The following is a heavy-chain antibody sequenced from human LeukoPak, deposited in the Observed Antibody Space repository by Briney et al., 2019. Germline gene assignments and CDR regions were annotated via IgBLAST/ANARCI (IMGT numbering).Heavy chain of an antibody. J-gene: IGHJ3*02. V-gene: IGHV3-20*01. D-gene: IGHD5-12*01. CDR3: ASHRGYSYGPPAFDI. Sequence: GGSLRLSCTASGFTLDDYAMSWVRQAPGKGLEWVSGINRNGGSPGYADSVKDRFTISRDDAKNSLYLQMNSLRAEDTALYHCASHRGYSYGPPAFDIWGQGTMVTVSS. CDR2: INRNGGSP. CDR1: GFTLDDYA.